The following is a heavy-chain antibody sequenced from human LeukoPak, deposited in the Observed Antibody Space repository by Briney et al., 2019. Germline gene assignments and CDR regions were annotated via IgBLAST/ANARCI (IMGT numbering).Heavy chain of an antibody. J-gene: IGHJ4*02. Sequence: GRSLRLSCAASGFTFSSYGMHWVRQAPGKGLEWVAVISYDGSNKYYADSVKGRFTISRDNSKNTLYLQMNSLSAEDTAVYYCAKSYDYVWGSFGGWGQGTLVTVSS. CDR2: ISYDGSNK. CDR1: GFTFSSYG. V-gene: IGHV3-30*18. D-gene: IGHD3-16*01. CDR3: AKSYDYVWGSFGG.